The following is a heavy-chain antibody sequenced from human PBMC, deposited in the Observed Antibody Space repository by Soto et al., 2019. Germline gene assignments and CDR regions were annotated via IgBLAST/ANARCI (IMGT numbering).Heavy chain of an antibody. D-gene: IGHD3-16*01. V-gene: IGHV4-59*01. J-gene: IGHJ5*02. Sequence: PSETLSLTCTVSGGSISSYYWSWIRQPPGKGLEWIGYIYYSGSTNYNPSLKSRVTISVDTSKNQFSLKLSSVTAADTAVYYCGRVPGLGWFDPWGQGTLVTVSS. CDR2: IYYSGST. CDR1: GGSISSYY. CDR3: GRVPGLGWFDP.